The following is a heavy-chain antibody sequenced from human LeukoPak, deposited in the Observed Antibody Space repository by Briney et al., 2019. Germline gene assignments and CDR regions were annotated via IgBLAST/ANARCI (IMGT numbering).Heavy chain of an antibody. J-gene: IGHJ3*02. CDR3: ARQRKRDSTDAFDI. CDR2: ISSCRCTI. CDR1: GFTFRSYS. Sequence: PGGALTLSCAASGFTFRSYSMNWVRQAAGKGLEGVSYISSCRCTIYYADSVKGRFTISRDNAKNSLYLQMNSLRDEDTAVYYCARQRKRDSTDAFDIWGQGTMVTVSS. V-gene: IGHV3-48*02. D-gene: IGHD2/OR15-2a*01.